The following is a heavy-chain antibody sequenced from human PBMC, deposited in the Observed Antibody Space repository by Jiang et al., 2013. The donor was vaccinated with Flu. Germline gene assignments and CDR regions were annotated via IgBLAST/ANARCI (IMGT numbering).Heavy chain of an antibody. CDR1: TFSSYW. V-gene: IGHV3-7*05. CDR3: ARYADYDFWSGYLVPHYGMDV. J-gene: IGHJ6*02. D-gene: IGHD3-3*01. Sequence: TFSSYWMSWVRQXPGKGLEWVANIKQDGSEKYYVDSVKGRFTISRDNAKNSLYLQMNSLRAEDTAVYYCARYADYDFWSGYLVPHYGMDVWGQGTTVTVSS. CDR2: IKQDGSEK.